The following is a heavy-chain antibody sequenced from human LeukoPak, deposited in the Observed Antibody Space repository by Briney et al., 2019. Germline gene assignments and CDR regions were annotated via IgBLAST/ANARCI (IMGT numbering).Heavy chain of an antibody. CDR1: GGSISSSSYY. J-gene: IGHJ5*02. CDR2: IYYSGST. Sequence: PSETLSLTCTVSGGSISSSSYYWGWIRQPPGKGLEWIGSIYYSGSTYYNPSLKSRVTIFVDTSKNQFSLKLSSVTAADTAVYYCARHVAVAGNYFDPWGQGTLVTVSS. CDR3: ARHVAVAGNYFDP. V-gene: IGHV4-39*01. D-gene: IGHD1-7*01.